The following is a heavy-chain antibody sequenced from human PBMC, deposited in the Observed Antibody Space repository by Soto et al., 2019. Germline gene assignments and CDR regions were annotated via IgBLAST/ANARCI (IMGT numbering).Heavy chain of an antibody. J-gene: IGHJ1*01. CDR2: ISYDGSNK. CDR1: GFTFSSYG. Sequence: QVQLVESGGGVVQPGRSLRLSCAASGFTFSSYGMHWVRKAPGKGLEWVAVISYDGSNKYYSDSVKGRFTISRDNSKNTLYLQMNSLRAEDTAVYYCAKEAYSSVSSEYFQHWGQGTLVTVSS. D-gene: IGHD6-19*01. CDR3: AKEAYSSVSSEYFQH. V-gene: IGHV3-30*18.